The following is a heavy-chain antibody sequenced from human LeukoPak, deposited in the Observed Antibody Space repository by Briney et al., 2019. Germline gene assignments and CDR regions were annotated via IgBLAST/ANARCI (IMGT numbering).Heavy chain of an antibody. CDR2: INPNSGGT. V-gene: IGHV1-2*02. CDR1: VYTFTGYY. J-gene: IGHJ4*02. CDR3: ARVSIQLWLTFDY. Sequence: ASAKVSCKASVYTFTGYYMHWVRQAPGQGLEWMGWINPNSGGTNYAQKFQGRVTMTRDTSISTAYMELSRLRSDDTAVYYCARVSIQLWLTFDYWGQGTLVTVSS. D-gene: IGHD5-18*01.